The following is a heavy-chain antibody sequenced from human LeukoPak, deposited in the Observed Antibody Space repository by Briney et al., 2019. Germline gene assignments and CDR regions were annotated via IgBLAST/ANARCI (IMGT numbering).Heavy chain of an antibody. Sequence: GGSLRLSCAASGFTFSDYNMRWIRQAPGKGLEWVSSISRSGSTKYYADSVRGRFTISRDNAKNSLFLQMNSLRAEDTAVYYCARVLRYCSGGNCYSGGLGYMDVWGKGTTVTISS. V-gene: IGHV3-11*01. CDR1: GFTFSDYN. CDR3: ARVLRYCSGGNCYSGGLGYMDV. J-gene: IGHJ6*03. CDR2: ISRSGSTK. D-gene: IGHD2-15*01.